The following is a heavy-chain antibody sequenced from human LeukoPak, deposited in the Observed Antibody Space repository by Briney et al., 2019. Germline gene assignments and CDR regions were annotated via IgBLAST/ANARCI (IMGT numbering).Heavy chain of an antibody. V-gene: IGHV3-64D*09. J-gene: IGHJ5*02. CDR2: ISSSGVAT. Sequence: GGSLRLSCSVSGFTFREFAMHWVRQAPGKGLEYVSSISSSGVATYYADSVKGRFTISRDNYKNTLYLQMSSLRAEDTAVYYCAKSIAAAEGWFDPWGQGTLVTVSS. D-gene: IGHD6-13*01. CDR1: GFTFREFA. CDR3: AKSIAAAEGWFDP.